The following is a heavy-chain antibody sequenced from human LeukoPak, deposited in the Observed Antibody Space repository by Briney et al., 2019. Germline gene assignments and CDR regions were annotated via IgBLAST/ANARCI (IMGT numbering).Heavy chain of an antibody. V-gene: IGHV3-7*01. CDR1: GFTFSSYW. CDR3: ARRRSSSWYPHYYFDY. J-gene: IGHJ4*02. Sequence: GGSLRLSCAASGFTFSSYWMSWVRQAPGKGLEWVANIKQDGSKKYYVDSVKGRFTISRDNAKNSLYLQMNSLRAEDTAVYYCARRRSSSWYPHYYFDYWGQGTLVTVSS. D-gene: IGHD6-13*01. CDR2: IKQDGSKK.